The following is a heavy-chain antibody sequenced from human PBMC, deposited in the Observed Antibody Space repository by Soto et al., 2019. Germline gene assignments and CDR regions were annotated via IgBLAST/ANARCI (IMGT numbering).Heavy chain of an antibody. Sequence: EVQLVESGGGLIQPGGSLRLSCAVSGFTVSNNYMSWVRQAPGKGLEGVSVIYSGGYTAYGDSVKGRFTISRDNSKNPLYLQMNSRRAAARAGFFCAPERGGGVYWGQGTLVTVSS. J-gene: IGHJ4*02. D-gene: IGHD1-26*01. V-gene: IGHV3-53*01. CDR2: IYSGGYT. CDR1: GFTVSNNY. CDR3: APERGGGVY.